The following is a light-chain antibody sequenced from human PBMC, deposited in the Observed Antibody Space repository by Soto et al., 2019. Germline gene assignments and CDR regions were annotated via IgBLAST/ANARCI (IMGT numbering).Light chain of an antibody. Sequence: QSALTQPASASGSPGQSVTISYTGTSSDVGGYNYVSWYQQHPGKAPKVMIYEISKRPSGVPDRFSGSKSGNTASLTVSGLQAEDEADYYCSSYADSNNYVFGTGTKLTVL. V-gene: IGLV2-8*01. CDR1: SSDVGGYNY. CDR3: SSYADSNNYV. CDR2: EIS. J-gene: IGLJ1*01.